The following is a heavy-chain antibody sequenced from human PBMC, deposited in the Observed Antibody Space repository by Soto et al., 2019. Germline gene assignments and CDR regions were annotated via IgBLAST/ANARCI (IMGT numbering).Heavy chain of an antibody. CDR1: GYTFTSYA. Sequence: ASVKVSCKASGYTFTSYAMHWVRQAPGQRLERMGWINAGNGNTKYSQKFQGRVTMTRDTSINTAYMELSNLRSEDTAIYYCARGVDAGVDVWGQGTTVTVSS. CDR3: ARGVDAGVDV. J-gene: IGHJ6*02. V-gene: IGHV1-3*01. D-gene: IGHD1-1*01. CDR2: INAGNGNT.